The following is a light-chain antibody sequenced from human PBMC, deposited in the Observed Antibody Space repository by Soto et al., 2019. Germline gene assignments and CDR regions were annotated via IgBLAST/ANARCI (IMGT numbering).Light chain of an antibody. V-gene: IGKV1-39*01. CDR1: QSISTY. Sequence: DIQMTQSPSSLSASVGDRVTVTCRASQSISTYLYWYQQKPGKAPKLLIYAASSLETGVPSRFSGSGSGTDFTLTISSLQPEDFATYFCQQSYTTPFTFGPGIKVDIK. CDR2: AAS. J-gene: IGKJ3*01. CDR3: QQSYTTPFT.